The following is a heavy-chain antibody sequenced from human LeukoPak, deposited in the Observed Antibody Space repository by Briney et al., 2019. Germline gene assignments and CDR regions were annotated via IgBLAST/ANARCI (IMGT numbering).Heavy chain of an antibody. D-gene: IGHD5-18*01. CDR1: GYTFTGYY. Sequence: ASVKVSCKASGYTFTGYYMHWVRQAPGQGLEWMGWINPNSGGTNYAQKFQGRVTMTRDTSISTAYMELSRLRSDDTAVYYCARMRGYSYGYESDYWGQGTLVTVSS. CDR2: INPNSGGT. V-gene: IGHV1-2*02. J-gene: IGHJ4*02. CDR3: ARMRGYSYGYESDY.